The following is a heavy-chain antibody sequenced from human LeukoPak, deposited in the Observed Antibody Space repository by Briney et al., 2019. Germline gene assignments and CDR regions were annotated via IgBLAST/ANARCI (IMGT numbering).Heavy chain of an antibody. J-gene: IGHJ4*02. D-gene: IGHD5-24*01. CDR2: IKQDGSEK. CDR1: GFTFSSYW. Sequence: PGGSLRLSCAASGFTFSSYWMSWVRQAPGKGLEWVANIKQDGSEKYYVDSVKGRFTISRDNAKNSLYLQMNSLRAEDTAVYYCARASWVEMATTPFDYWGQGTLVTVSS. V-gene: IGHV3-7*01. CDR3: ARASWVEMATTPFDY.